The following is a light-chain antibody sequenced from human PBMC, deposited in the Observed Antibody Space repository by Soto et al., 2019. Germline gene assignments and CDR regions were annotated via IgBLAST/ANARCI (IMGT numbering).Light chain of an antibody. Sequence: QSALTQPASVSGSPGQSITISCTGTSSDIGDYDYVSWYQHLPGKAPKLLIFDVTHRPSGVSDRFSGSKSGNTASLTISGVRPEDEADYYCSSYTDIALDVVFGGGTKLIVL. CDR3: SSYTDIALDVV. CDR2: DVT. V-gene: IGLV2-14*01. CDR1: SSDIGDYDY. J-gene: IGLJ2*01.